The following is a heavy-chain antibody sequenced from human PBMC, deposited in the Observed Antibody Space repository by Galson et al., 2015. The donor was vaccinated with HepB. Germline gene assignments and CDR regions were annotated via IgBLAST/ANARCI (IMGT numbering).Heavy chain of an antibody. CDR1: GFTFSSYG. D-gene: IGHD2-21*01. Sequence: LRLSCAASGFTFSSYGMHWVRRAPGKGLEWVAVISYDGSNKYYADSVKGRFTISRDNSKNTLYLQMNSLRAEDTAVYYCATFAAYCGGDCYPFDYWGQGTLVTVSS. CDR2: ISYDGSNK. J-gene: IGHJ4*02. V-gene: IGHV3-30*03. CDR3: ATFAAYCGGDCYPFDY.